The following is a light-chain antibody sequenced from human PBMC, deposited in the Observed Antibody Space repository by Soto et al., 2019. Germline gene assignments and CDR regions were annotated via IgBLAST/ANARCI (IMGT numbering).Light chain of an antibody. CDR3: HQRQSCPPT. CDR2: QTS. Sequence: EIVLTQSPATLSSFPGDRVTLSWRASQYINTRLAWYQHRPRHAPSLLIYQTSIRAAGIPARFSASGTGTDLTLTISDVQPEDFAVYYCHQRQSCPPTFGQGTKVDI. J-gene: IGKJ1*01. CDR1: QYINTR. V-gene: IGKV3-11*01.